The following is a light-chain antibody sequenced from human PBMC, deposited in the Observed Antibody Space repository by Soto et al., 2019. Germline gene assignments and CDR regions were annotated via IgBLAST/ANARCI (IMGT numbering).Light chain of an antibody. CDR1: QRFVYSSNNRNY. CDR2: WAS. Sequence: DIVLTQSPDSLAVSMGERVTINCKSSQRFVYSSNNRNYLAWFQQKPGQPPKLLIYWASTRESGVPDRFSGSGSGTDFTLTISGLQAEDVAVYYCQQYYNTPLTFGGGTKVDI. V-gene: IGKV4-1*01. CDR3: QQYYNTPLT. J-gene: IGKJ4*01.